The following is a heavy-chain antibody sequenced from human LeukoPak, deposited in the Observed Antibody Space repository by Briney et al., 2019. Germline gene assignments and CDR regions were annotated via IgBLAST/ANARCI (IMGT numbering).Heavy chain of an antibody. J-gene: IGHJ4*02. CDR1: GFKFDDYG. CDR2: IKQDGSEK. V-gene: IGHV3-7*01. CDR3: TRENWYIDY. Sequence: GGSLRLSCTASGFKFDDYGMTWVRQAPGKGLEWVANIKQDGSEKYYVDSVKDRFTISRDNAKNSLYLQMNSLRAEDAAVYYCTRENWYIDYWGQGNLVTVSS.